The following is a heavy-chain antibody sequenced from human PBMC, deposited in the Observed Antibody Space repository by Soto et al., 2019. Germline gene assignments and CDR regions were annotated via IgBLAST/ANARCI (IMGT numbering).Heavy chain of an antibody. V-gene: IGHV1-46*03. CDR3: ARDHSWRDLVWWFDP. J-gene: IGHJ5*02. Sequence: QAQLVQSGAEVKKPGASVKVSCKAIGYSFTSHYMHWVRQAPGQGLEWMGTIFPGGGNIAYAQKFDSRVTLTKDTCTSTVYMELNSLTSEDTAVYYCARDHSWRDLVWWFDPWGQGTLVTVSS. D-gene: IGHD3-16*01. CDR2: IFPGGGNI. CDR1: GYSFTSHY.